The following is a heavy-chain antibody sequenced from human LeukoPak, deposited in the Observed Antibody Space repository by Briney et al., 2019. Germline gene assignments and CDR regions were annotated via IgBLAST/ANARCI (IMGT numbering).Heavy chain of an antibody. CDR1: GGSISSYY. CDR2: IYYSGST. J-gene: IGHJ4*02. D-gene: IGHD6-25*01. V-gene: IGHV4-59*01. CDR3: ARSTGRLAQLDF. Sequence: SETLSLTCTVSGGSISSYYWSWIRQPPGKGLEWIGYIYYSGSTNYNPSLKSRVTISVDTSKNQFSLKLSSVTAADTAVYYCARSTGRLAQLDFWGQGTLVTVSS.